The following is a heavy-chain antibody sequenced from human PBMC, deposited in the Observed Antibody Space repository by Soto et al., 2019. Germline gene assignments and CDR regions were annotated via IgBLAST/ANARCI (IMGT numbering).Heavy chain of an antibody. V-gene: IGHV3-23*01. Sequence: GGSLRLSCAASGFTFSSYAMSWVRQAPGKGLEWVSAISGSGGSTYYADSVKGRFTISRDNSKNTLYLQMNSLRAEDTAVYYCARVSGSYYGMDVWGQGTTVTVSS. CDR3: ARVSGSYYGMDV. D-gene: IGHD3-10*01. J-gene: IGHJ6*02. CDR1: GFTFSSYA. CDR2: ISGSGGST.